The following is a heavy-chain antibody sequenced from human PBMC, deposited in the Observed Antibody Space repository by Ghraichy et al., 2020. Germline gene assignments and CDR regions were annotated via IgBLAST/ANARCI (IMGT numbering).Heavy chain of an antibody. D-gene: IGHD3-22*01. CDR3: ATPALYDSSGYYPYV. Sequence: SETLSLTCAVYGGSFSGYYWSWIRQPPGKGLEWIGEINHSGSTNYNPSLKSRVTISVDTSKNQFSLKLSSVTAADTAVYYCATPALYDSSGYYPYVWGQGTTVTVSS. V-gene: IGHV4-34*01. CDR2: INHSGST. J-gene: IGHJ6*02. CDR1: GGSFSGYY.